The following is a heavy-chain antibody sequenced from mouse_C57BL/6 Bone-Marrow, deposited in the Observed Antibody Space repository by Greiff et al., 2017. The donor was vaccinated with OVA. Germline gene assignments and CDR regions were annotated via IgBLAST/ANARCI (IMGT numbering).Heavy chain of an antibody. CDR3: TRDRGSTMITTRFAY. CDR2: ISSGGDYI. Sequence: DVMLVESGEGLVKPGGSLKLSCAASGFTFSSYAMSWVRQTPEKRLEWVAYISSGGDYIYYADTVKGRFTISRDNARNTLYLQMSSLKSEDTAMYYCTRDRGSTMITTRFAYWGQGTLVTVSA. V-gene: IGHV5-9-1*02. J-gene: IGHJ3*01. CDR1: GFTFSSYA. D-gene: IGHD2-4*01.